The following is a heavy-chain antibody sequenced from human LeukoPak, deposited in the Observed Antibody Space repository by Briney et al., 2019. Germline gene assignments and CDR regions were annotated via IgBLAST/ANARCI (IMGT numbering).Heavy chain of an antibody. CDR3: ARDSTYYYASGSSGPHYFDY. D-gene: IGHD3-10*01. V-gene: IGHV3-30*01. J-gene: IGHJ4*02. CDR1: GFTFSSYA. Sequence: GGSLRLSCAASGFTFSSYAMHWVRQAPGKGLEWVAVISYDGGITNYADSVKGRFTISRDNSKNTLYLQPNSLRAEDAAVYYCARDSTYYYASGSSGPHYFDYWGQGTLVTVSS. CDR2: ISYDGGIT.